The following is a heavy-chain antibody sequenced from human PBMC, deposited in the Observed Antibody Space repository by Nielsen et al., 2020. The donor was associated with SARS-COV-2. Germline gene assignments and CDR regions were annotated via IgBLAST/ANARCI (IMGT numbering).Heavy chain of an antibody. CDR2: ISGSGGST. V-gene: IGHV3-11*04. CDR3: ARVNCSSTSCYTYYYYMDV. Sequence: WIRQPPGKGLEWVSAISGSGGSTYYADSVKGRFTISRDNAKNSLYLQMNSLRAEDTAVYYCARVNCSSTSCYTYYYYMDVWGKGTTVTVSS. J-gene: IGHJ6*03. D-gene: IGHD2-2*02.